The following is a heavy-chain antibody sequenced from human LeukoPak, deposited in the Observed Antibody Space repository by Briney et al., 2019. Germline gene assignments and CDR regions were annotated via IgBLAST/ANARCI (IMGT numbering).Heavy chain of an antibody. J-gene: IGHJ4*02. CDR3: AREGDCSGGSCYSFFDY. D-gene: IGHD2-15*01. Sequence: HSETLSLTCTVSGGSISSYYWSWIRQPPGKGLEWIGYIYYSGSTNYNPSLKSRVTISVDTSKNQFSLKLSSVTAADTAVYYCAREGDCSGGSCYSFFDYWGQGTLVTVSS. CDR1: GGSISSYY. CDR2: IYYSGST. V-gene: IGHV4-59*01.